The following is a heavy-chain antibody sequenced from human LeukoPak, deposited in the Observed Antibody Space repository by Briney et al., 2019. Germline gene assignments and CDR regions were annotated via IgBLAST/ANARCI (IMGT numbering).Heavy chain of an antibody. CDR2: IYPDDSDI. V-gene: IGHV5-51*01. J-gene: IGHJ6*02. D-gene: IGHD3-10*01. Sequence: GESLKISCKGSGYSFTDYWIGWVRQMPGEGLQWMGIIYPDDSDIRYSPSFQGQVTISADKSITTAYLQWSSLKASDTAMYYCARVPTRAVRGVIRPVYGMDVWGQGTTVTVSS. CDR3: ARVPTRAVRGVIRPVYGMDV. CDR1: GYSFTDYW.